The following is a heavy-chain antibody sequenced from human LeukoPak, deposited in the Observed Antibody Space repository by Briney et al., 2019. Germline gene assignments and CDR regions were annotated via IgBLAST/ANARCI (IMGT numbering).Heavy chain of an antibody. CDR1: GFTFSNYG. CDR3: ARYSLNTVTTGAFDI. Sequence: GGSLRLSCAASGFTFSNYGMHWVRQAPGKGLEWVAVIWYDGSNKYYVDSVKGRFTISRDNSKNTVYLQMNSLRDEDTAVYYCARYSLNTVTTGAFDIWGQGTMVTVSS. J-gene: IGHJ3*02. D-gene: IGHD1-14*01. V-gene: IGHV3-33*01. CDR2: IWYDGSNK.